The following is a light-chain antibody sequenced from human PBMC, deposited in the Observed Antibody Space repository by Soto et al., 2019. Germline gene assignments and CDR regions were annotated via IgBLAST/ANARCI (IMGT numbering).Light chain of an antibody. J-gene: IGKJ1*01. CDR3: QQYQNSPRT. CDR1: QSISSNF. V-gene: IGKV3-20*01. CDR2: GAS. Sequence: EIVLTQSPGTLSLSPGERATLSCRASQSISSNFLAWYQQKPGQAPRLLIYGASNRAGGIPDRFSGSGSGTDFTLTISRLEPEDFAVYYCQQYQNSPRTFGQGTKVEI.